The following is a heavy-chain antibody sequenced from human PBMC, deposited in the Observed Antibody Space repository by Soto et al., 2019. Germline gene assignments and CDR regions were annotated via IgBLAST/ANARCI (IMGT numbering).Heavy chain of an antibody. D-gene: IGHD2-8*02. CDR1: GFICGSYD. V-gene: IGHV3-23*01. J-gene: IGHJ3*02. CDR2: ILVDGRT. CDR3: AKATATGGGAFDI. Sequence: GGSLRLSCAASGFICGSYDMSWVRQAPGKGLEWVSTILVDGRTFYVDSVKGRFTISRDSSQNTVYLQMNSLTAGDTALYYCAKATATGGGAFDICGQGTKVTVS.